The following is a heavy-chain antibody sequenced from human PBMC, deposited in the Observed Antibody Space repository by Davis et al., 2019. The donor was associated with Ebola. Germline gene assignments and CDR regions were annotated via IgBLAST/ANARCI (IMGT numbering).Heavy chain of an antibody. CDR1: GGSISSHY. CDR3: ARARFLEWLFIDC. V-gene: IGHV4-59*08. Sequence: PSETLSLTCTVSGGSISSHYWSWIRQPPGKGLEWIGYIYYSGSTNYNPSLKSRVTISVDTSKNQFSLKLSSVTAADTAVYYCARARFLEWLFIDCWGQGTLVTVSS. CDR2: IYYSGST. J-gene: IGHJ4*02. D-gene: IGHD3-3*01.